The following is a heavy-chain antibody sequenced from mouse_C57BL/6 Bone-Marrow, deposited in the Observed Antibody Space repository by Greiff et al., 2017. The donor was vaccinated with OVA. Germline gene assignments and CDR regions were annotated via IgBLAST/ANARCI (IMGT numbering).Heavy chain of an antibody. Sequence: VQLQQSGAELVKPGASVKISCKASGYTFTDYYINWVKQRPGQGLEWIGKIGPGSGSTYYNEKIKGKATLTADKSSSTAYMQLSSLTSEDSAGYFGASSPRNYGAYWGKGTLVTVSA. CDR1: GYTFTDYY. D-gene: IGHD2-1*01. V-gene: IGHV1-77*01. CDR2: IGPGSGST. J-gene: IGHJ3*01. CDR3: ASSPRNYGAY.